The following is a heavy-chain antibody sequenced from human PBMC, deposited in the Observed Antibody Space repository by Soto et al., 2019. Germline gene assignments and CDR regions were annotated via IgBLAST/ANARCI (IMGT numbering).Heavy chain of an antibody. J-gene: IGHJ3*02. Sequence: SETLSLTCTVSGGSISSYYWSWIRQPPGKGLEWIGYIYYSGSTNYNPSLKSRVTISVDTSKNQFSLKLSSVTAADTAVYYCARDQQLLYAFDIWGPGTMVTVS. CDR2: IYYSGST. D-gene: IGHD2-2*01. CDR1: GGSISSYY. CDR3: ARDQQLLYAFDI. V-gene: IGHV4-59*01.